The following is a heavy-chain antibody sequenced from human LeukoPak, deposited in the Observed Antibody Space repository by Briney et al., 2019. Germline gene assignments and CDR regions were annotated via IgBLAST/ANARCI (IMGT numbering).Heavy chain of an antibody. CDR3: ARWILTGYYRASGFDY. V-gene: IGHV4-34*01. CDR2: INHSGST. CDR1: GGSFSGYY. Sequence: SETLSLTRAVYGGSFSGYYWSWIRHPPGNGLEWIGEINHSGSTNYNPSLKSRVTISVDTSKNQFSLKLSSVTAADTAVYYCARWILTGYYRASGFDYWGQGTLVTVSS. D-gene: IGHD3-9*01. J-gene: IGHJ4*02.